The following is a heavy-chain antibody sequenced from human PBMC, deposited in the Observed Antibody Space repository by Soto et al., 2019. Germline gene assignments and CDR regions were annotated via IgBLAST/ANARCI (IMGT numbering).Heavy chain of an antibody. CDR3: AKDSRVQT. Sequence: SETLSLTCTVSGDSITNYYWSWVRQPPGKVLEWVGNIYYTVRTNYNPSLKSRVTISIDTSQNQLSLRRGSVTPGDTAVYYVAKDSRVQTWGQGTLVTVSS. CDR1: GDSITNYY. CDR2: IYYTVRT. J-gene: IGHJ5*02. V-gene: IGHV4-59*01. D-gene: IGHD3-10*01.